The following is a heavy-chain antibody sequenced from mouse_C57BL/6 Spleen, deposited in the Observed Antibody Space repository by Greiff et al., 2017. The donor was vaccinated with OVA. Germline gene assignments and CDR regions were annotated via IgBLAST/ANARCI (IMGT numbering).Heavy chain of an antibody. Sequence: QVQLQQSGAELMKPGASVKLSCKATGYTFTGYWIEWVKQRPGHGLEWIGEILPGSGSTNYNEKFKGKATFTADTSSNTAYMQLSNLTTKDSAIDYCAREEDYYGSSHLDYWGQGTTLTVSS. J-gene: IGHJ2*01. V-gene: IGHV1-9*01. D-gene: IGHD1-1*01. CDR3: AREEDYYGSSHLDY. CDR2: ILPGSGST. CDR1: GYTFTGYW.